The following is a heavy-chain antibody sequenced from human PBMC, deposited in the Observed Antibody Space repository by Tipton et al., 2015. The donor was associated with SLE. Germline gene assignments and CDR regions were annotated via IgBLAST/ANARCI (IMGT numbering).Heavy chain of an antibody. V-gene: IGHV3-7*01. CDR3: AGNFDY. CDR1: GFTFNTYY. Sequence: SLRLSCAVSGFTFNTYYMSWVRQAPGKGLEWVANIKQDGTEKFYVDSVEGRFTISRDNAKNSLYLQMSSLRAEDTAVYYCAGNFDYWGQGTLVTVSS. J-gene: IGHJ4*02. CDR2: IKQDGTEK.